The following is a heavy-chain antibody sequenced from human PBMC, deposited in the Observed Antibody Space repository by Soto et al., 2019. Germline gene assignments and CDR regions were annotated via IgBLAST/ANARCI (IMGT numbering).Heavy chain of an antibody. D-gene: IGHD6-13*01. Sequence: QVQLQESGPGLVKPSGTLSLTCAVSGGSISSSNWWSWVRQPPGKGLEWIGEIYHSGSTNYNPSLKSRVTISVDKSKNQFSLKLSDVTAADTAVYYCARDLRTMAAAGNYYYYGMDVWGQGTTVTVSS. J-gene: IGHJ6*02. CDR1: GGSISSSNW. CDR3: ARDLRTMAAAGNYYYYGMDV. CDR2: IYHSGST. V-gene: IGHV4-4*02.